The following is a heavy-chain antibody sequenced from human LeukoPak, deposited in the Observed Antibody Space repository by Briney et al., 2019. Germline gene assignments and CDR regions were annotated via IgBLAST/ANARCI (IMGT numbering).Heavy chain of an antibody. D-gene: IGHD6-13*01. CDR2: INPHSGDT. CDR1: GYKFTVDY. Sequence: ASVKVSCKSSGYKFTVDYIHWVRQAPGQGLEWMGWINPHSGDTNYAQKFQGRVTMTRDTSISTAYMEVSSLRSDDTAVYYCARGRNIAAAGTNLFYYYMDVWGKGTTVTVSS. V-gene: IGHV1-2*02. CDR3: ARGRNIAAAGTNLFYYYMDV. J-gene: IGHJ6*03.